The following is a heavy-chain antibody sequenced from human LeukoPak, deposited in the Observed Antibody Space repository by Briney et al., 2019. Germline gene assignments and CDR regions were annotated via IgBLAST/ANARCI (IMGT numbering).Heavy chain of an antibody. J-gene: IGHJ4*02. Sequence: GGSLRLSCAASGFTVSSNYMSWVRQAPGKGLEWVSVIYSGGSTYYADSVMGRFTISRDNSKNTLYLQMNSLRAVDTAVYYCAISSGWYLGNFDYWGQGTLVTVSS. V-gene: IGHV3-53*01. CDR1: GFTVSSNY. CDR2: IYSGGST. CDR3: AISSGWYLGNFDY. D-gene: IGHD6-19*01.